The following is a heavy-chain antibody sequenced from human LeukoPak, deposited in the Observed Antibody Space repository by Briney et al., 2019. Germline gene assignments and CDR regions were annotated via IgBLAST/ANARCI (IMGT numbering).Heavy chain of an antibody. Sequence: SETLSLTCTVSGXSVSSDTYYWSWIRQPPGKGLEYIGYIYNIGSTNYNPSLKSRVTISVDTSKNQFSLKLTSVTAADTAVYCCATDIKRGDGYNYDSWGQGTLVTISS. V-gene: IGHV4-61*01. CDR1: GXSVSSDTYY. CDR2: IYNIGST. D-gene: IGHD5-24*01. J-gene: IGHJ5*01. CDR3: ATDIKRGDGYNYDS.